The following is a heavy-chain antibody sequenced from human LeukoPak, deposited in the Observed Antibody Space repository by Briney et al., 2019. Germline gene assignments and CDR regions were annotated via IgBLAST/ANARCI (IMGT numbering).Heavy chain of an antibody. CDR1: GFTFSSYA. CDR2: ICGSGGSI. V-gene: IGHV3-23*01. D-gene: IGHD3-10*01. CDR3: AKPPYGSGSDYNILSFDY. Sequence: PGGSLRLSCAASGFTFSSYAMTWVRQAPGKGLEWGSAICGSGGSIDYADSVKGRFFISRDNFKNTLYLQMNSLRAEDTAVYYCAKPPYGSGSDYNILSFDYWGQGTLVTVSS. J-gene: IGHJ4*02.